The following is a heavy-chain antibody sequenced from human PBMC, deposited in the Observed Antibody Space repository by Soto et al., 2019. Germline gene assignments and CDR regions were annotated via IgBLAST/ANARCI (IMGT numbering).Heavy chain of an antibody. CDR3: AKDGGYDKLIDY. CDR1: GFTFSSSG. J-gene: IGHJ4*02. D-gene: IGHD5-12*01. CDR2: ISYDGSNK. Sequence: VQLVESGGGVVQPGRSLRLSCAASGFTFSSSGMHWVRQAPGKGLEWVAVISYDGSNKYYADSVKGRFTISRDNSKNTLYLQMNSLRPEDTAVYYCAKDGGYDKLIDYWGQGTLVTVSS. V-gene: IGHV3-30*18.